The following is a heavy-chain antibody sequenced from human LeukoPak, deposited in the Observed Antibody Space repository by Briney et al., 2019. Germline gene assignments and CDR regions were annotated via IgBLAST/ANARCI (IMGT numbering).Heavy chain of an antibody. Sequence: GGSLRLSCAASGFTFKTYAMSWVRQAPGKGLEWVSGISGGGKNTYYADSVKGRFTISRDNSRNTLYLQMNSLRADHTAVYYCAKAASAPVPVKWFDPWGQGTLVTVSS. CDR2: ISGGGKNT. CDR3: AKAASAPVPVKWFDP. D-gene: IGHD1-1*01. CDR1: GFTFKTYA. V-gene: IGHV3-23*01. J-gene: IGHJ5*02.